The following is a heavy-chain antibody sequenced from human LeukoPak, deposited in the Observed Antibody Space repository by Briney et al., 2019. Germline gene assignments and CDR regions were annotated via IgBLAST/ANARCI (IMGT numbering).Heavy chain of an antibody. Sequence: SETLSLTCAVYGGSFSGYYWSWIRQPPGKGLEWIGEINHSGSTNYNPSLKSRVTISVDTSKNQFSLKLTSVTAADTAVYYCAREGYYYGSGSYYDDYWGQGTLVTVSS. J-gene: IGHJ4*02. CDR1: GGSFSGYY. V-gene: IGHV4-34*01. CDR2: INHSGST. D-gene: IGHD3-10*01. CDR3: AREGYYYGSGSYYDDY.